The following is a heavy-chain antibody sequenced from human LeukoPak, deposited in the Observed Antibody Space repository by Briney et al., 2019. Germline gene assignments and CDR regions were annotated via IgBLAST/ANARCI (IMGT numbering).Heavy chain of an antibody. Sequence: SVKVSCKASGYTFTGYCMQWVRPAPGQGLEWMGWINTNSGGTNYAQKFLGRVTMNRDTSISTAYVELSRLRSDDTAVYYCASHGDSIVGATTGYWGQGTLVTVSS. CDR3: ASHGDSIVGATTGY. D-gene: IGHD1-26*01. V-gene: IGHV1-2*02. CDR2: INTNSGGT. J-gene: IGHJ4*02. CDR1: GYTFTGYC.